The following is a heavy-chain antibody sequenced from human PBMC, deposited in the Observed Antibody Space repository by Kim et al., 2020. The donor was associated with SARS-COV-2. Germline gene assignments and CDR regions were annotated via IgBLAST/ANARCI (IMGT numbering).Heavy chain of an antibody. CDR2: ISYDGSNK. Sequence: GGSLRLSCAASGFTFSSYAMHWVRQAPGKGLEWVAVISYDGSNKYYADSVKGRFTISRDNSKNTLYLQINSLRADDTAVYYCARDATYYYDSSGYY. CDR1: GFTFSSYA. J-gene: IGHJ6*01. D-gene: IGHD3-22*01. CDR3: ARDATYYYDSSGYY. V-gene: IGHV3-30*04.